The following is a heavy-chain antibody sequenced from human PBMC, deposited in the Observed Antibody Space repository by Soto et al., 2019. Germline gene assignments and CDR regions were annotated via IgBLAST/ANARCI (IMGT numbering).Heavy chain of an antibody. V-gene: IGHV4-59*01. Sequence: PSETLSLTCTVSGGYISSYYWSWIRQPPGKGLEWIGYIYYSGSTNYNPSLKSRVTISVDTSKNQFSLKLSSVTAADTAVYYCARAAVAPGIAAAGRPSTNWFDPWGQGTLVTVSS. J-gene: IGHJ5*02. CDR3: ARAAVAPGIAAAGRPSTNWFDP. CDR2: IYYSGST. D-gene: IGHD6-13*01. CDR1: GGYISSYY.